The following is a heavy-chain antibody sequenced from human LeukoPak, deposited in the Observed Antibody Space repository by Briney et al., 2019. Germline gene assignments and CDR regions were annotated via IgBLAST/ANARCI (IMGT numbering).Heavy chain of an antibody. J-gene: IGHJ4*02. V-gene: IGHV3-9*01. CDR3: AKSKFYYDSSGYWEGFDY. CDR2: ISRNSGSI. Sequence: GGSLRLSCAASGFTFDDYAMHWVRQAPGKGLEWVSCISRNSGSIGYADSVKGRFTISRDNAKNSLYLQMNSLRAEDTALYYCAKSKFYYDSSGYWEGFDYWGQGTLVTVSS. CDR1: GFTFDDYA. D-gene: IGHD3-22*01.